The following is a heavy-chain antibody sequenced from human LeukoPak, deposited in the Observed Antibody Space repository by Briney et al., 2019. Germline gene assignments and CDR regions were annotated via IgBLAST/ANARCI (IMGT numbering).Heavy chain of an antibody. D-gene: IGHD3-3*01. CDR3: AKDPYSDFWSGYYFFDY. CDR2: VSGSGGFT. Sequence: PGGSLRLSCAASGFAFAKYAMSWVRQAPGKGLEWVSAVSGSGGFTYYADSVKGRFTISRDNSKNTLYMQMSSLRAEDTALYYCAKDPYSDFWSGYYFFDYWGQGTLATVSS. V-gene: IGHV3-23*01. J-gene: IGHJ4*02. CDR1: GFAFAKYA.